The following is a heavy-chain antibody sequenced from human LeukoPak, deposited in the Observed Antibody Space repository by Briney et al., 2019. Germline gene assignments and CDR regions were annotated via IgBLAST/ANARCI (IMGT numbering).Heavy chain of an antibody. V-gene: IGHV4-34*01. Sequence: TLSXTCAVSGGSFSGYYWTWIRQPPGKGLEWIGEINHSGSANYNPSLKSRVTISVDTSKNQFSLKLSSVTAADTAVYYCARLRKKYYYDSSGAPGDYWGQGTLVTVSS. CDR3: ARLRKKYYYDSSGAPGDY. D-gene: IGHD3-22*01. CDR1: GGSFSGYY. CDR2: INHSGSA. J-gene: IGHJ4*02.